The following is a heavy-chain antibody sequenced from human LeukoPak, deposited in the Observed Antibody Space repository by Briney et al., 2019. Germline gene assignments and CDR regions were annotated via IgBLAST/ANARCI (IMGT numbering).Heavy chain of an antibody. J-gene: IGHJ4*02. CDR2: IIPIFGTA. CDR3: ARGGGEQQLWYYFDY. D-gene: IGHD6-13*01. V-gene: IGHV1-69*13. Sequence: GASVKVSCKASGGTFSSCAISWVRQAPGQGLEWMGGIIPIFGTANYAQKFQGRVTITADESTSTAYMELSSLRSEDTAVYYCARGGGEQQLWYYFDYWGQGTLVTVSS. CDR1: GGTFSSCA.